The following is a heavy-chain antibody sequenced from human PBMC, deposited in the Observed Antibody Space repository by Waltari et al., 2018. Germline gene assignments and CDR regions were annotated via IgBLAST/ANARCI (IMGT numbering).Heavy chain of an antibody. CDR1: GFTFSSYE. V-gene: IGHV3-48*03. J-gene: IGHJ6*02. CDR2: ISSSGSTI. Sequence: EVQLVESGGGLVQPGGSLRLSCAASGFTFSSYEMNWVRQAPGKGLEWVSYISSSGSTIYYADSVKGRFTISRDNAKNSLYLQMNSLRAEDTAVYYCARIIAAASYYYYYGMDVWGQGTTVTVSS. CDR3: ARIIAAASYYYYYGMDV. D-gene: IGHD6-13*01.